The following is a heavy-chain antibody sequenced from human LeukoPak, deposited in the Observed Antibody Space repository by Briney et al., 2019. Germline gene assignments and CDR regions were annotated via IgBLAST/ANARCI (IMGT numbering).Heavy chain of an antibody. CDR3: AKAQAGSYFYDTSRSALDF. Sequence: GGSLRLSCAASGFTFASYTMTWVRQAAGKGLEGVSGISGSGSSTYYADSGKGRFTISRDNSKSYLYWQMNSLRADDTAVYFRAKAQAGSYFYDTSRSALDFWGQGHLVTVSS. CDR1: GFTFASYT. J-gene: IGHJ4*02. CDR2: ISGSGSST. V-gene: IGHV3-23*01. D-gene: IGHD3-22*01.